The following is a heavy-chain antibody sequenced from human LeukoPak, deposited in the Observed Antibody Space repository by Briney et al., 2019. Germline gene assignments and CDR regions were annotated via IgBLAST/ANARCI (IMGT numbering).Heavy chain of an antibody. Sequence: SETLSLTCAVYGGSFSGYYWSSIRQPPGRGLEWIGEINHSGSTNYNPSLKSRVTISVDTSKNQFSLKLSSVTAADTAVYYCARCPDSSGYYYKNYYYYGMDVWGQGTTVTVSS. J-gene: IGHJ6*02. D-gene: IGHD3-22*01. CDR2: INHSGST. CDR1: GGSFSGYY. CDR3: ARCPDSSGYYYKNYYYYGMDV. V-gene: IGHV4-34*01.